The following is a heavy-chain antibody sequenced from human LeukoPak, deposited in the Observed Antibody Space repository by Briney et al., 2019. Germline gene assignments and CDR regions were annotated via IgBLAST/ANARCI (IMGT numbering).Heavy chain of an antibody. CDR3: ARRGRITMVRGARTNWFDP. CDR1: GYSISSGYY. D-gene: IGHD3-10*01. J-gene: IGHJ5*02. Sequence: SETLSLTCTVSGYSISSGYYWGWIRQPPGKGLEWIGEINHSGSTNYNPSLKSRVTISVDTSKNQFSLKLSSVTAADTAVYYCARRGRITMVRGARTNWFDPWGQGTLVTVSS. CDR2: INHSGST. V-gene: IGHV4-38-2*02.